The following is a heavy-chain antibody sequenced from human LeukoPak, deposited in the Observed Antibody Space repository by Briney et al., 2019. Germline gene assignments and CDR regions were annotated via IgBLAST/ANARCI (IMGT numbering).Heavy chain of an antibody. CDR1: GYTFTGYY. Sequence: ASVKVSCKASGYTFTGYYMHWVRQAPGQGLEWMGIINPSGGSTSYAQKFQGRVTMTRDTSTSTVYMELSSLRSEDTAVYYCARGNYGDYVYDAFDIWGQGTMVTVSS. J-gene: IGHJ3*02. D-gene: IGHD4-17*01. V-gene: IGHV1-46*01. CDR2: INPSGGST. CDR3: ARGNYGDYVYDAFDI.